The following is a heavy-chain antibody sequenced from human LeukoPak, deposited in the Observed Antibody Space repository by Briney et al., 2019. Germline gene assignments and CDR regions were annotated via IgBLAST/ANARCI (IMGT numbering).Heavy chain of an antibody. CDR1: GYTFTSYG. Sequence: ASVKVSCKASGYTFTSYGISWVRQAPGQGLERMGWISAYNGNTNYAQKLQGRVTMTTDTSTSTAYMELRSLRSDDTAVYYCARGWYYYDSSGFPPGDYWGQGTLVTVSS. J-gene: IGHJ4*02. CDR2: ISAYNGNT. CDR3: ARGWYYYDSSGFPPGDY. V-gene: IGHV1-18*01. D-gene: IGHD3-22*01.